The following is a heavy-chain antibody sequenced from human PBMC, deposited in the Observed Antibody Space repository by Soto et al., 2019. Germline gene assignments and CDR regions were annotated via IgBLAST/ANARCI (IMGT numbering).Heavy chain of an antibody. CDR1: GGSISSSSYY. D-gene: IGHD3-9*01. V-gene: IGHV4-39*01. J-gene: IGHJ4*02. CDR3: ARLLGDDILTGYYRGYFDY. Sequence: TLSLTCTVSGGSISSSSYYWGWIRQPPGKGLEWIGSIYYSGSTYYNPSLKSRVTISVDTSKNQFSLKLSSVTAADTAVYYCARLLGDDILTGYYRGYFDYWGQGTLVTVSS. CDR2: IYYSGST.